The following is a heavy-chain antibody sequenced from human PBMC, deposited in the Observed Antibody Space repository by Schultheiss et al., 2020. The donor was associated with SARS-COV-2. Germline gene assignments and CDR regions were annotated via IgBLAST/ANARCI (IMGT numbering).Heavy chain of an antibody. Sequence: SETLSLTCTVSGGSIRSYYWGWIRQPPGKGLEWIGSIYYSGSTNYNPSLKSRVTISVDTSKNQFSLKLSSVTAADTAVYYCACYSSSWYNYWGQGTLVTVSS. J-gene: IGHJ4*02. V-gene: IGHV4-59*01. CDR1: GGSIRSYY. CDR3: ACYSSSWYNY. D-gene: IGHD6-13*01. CDR2: IYYSGST.